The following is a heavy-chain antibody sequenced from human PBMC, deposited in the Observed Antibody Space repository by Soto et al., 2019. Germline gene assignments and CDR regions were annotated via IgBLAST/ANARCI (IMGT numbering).Heavy chain of an antibody. V-gene: IGHV4-4*02. CDR3: ARDKRGSSWYGLDYGMDV. J-gene: IGHJ6*02. Sequence: PSETLSLTCAVSGGSISSSNWWSWVRQPPGKGLEWIGEIYHSGSTNYNPSLKSRVTISVDKSKNQFSLKLSSVTAADTAVYYCARDKRGSSWYGLDYGMDVWGQGTTVTVSS. CDR2: IYHSGST. D-gene: IGHD6-13*01. CDR1: GGSISSSNW.